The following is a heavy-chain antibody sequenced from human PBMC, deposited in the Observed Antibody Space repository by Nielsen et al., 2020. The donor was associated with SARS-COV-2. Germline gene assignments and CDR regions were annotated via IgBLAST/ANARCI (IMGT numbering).Heavy chain of an antibody. CDR2: VSHSGST. CDR3: ARGHLVVVPSPILGLGPFFYSFYLDV. V-gene: IGHV4-4*01. D-gene: IGHD2-2*02. CDR1: GFNVSGNY. Sequence: GFNVSGNYMTWVRQSPGKGLEWIGEVSHSGSTNYNPSLKSRVTLSMDKSKRQFSLRLTSVSAADTAVYFCARGHLVVVPSPILGLGPFFYSFYLDVWGKGTTVIVSS. J-gene: IGHJ6*03.